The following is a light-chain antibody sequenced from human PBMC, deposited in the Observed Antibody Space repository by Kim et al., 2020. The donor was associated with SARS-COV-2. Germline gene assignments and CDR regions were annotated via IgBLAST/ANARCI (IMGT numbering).Light chain of an antibody. CDR2: QDS. CDR1: KLGDKY. J-gene: IGLJ2*01. CDR3: QAWDRTTVV. V-gene: IGLV3-1*01. Sequence: SYELTQPPSVSVSPGQTASITCSGDKLGDKYACWYQQKPGQSPVLVIYQDSKRPSGIPERFSGSNSGNTATLTISGTQAMDKADYYCQAWDRTTVVFGGGTQLTVL.